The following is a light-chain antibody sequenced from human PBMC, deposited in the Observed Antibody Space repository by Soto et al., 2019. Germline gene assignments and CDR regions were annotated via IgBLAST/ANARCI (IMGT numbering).Light chain of an antibody. CDR2: GTS. CDR1: QYVGSSY. V-gene: IGKV3-20*01. CDR3: QQYGSSPPD. J-gene: IGKJ4*01. Sequence: EIVLTQSPGTLSLSPGERATLSCRASQYVGSSYLAWYRQKSGQAPRLVIYGTSNRATGIPDRFSGSGSGTDFTLTISRLEPEDFAVYYCQQYGSSPPDFGGGTKVEIK.